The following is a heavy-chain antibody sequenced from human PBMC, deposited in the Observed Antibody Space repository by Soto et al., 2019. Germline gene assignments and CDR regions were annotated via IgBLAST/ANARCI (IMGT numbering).Heavy chain of an antibody. J-gene: IGHJ6*02. CDR3: ARDWGPYYGDYVGYYYYGMDV. CDR2: ISAYNGNT. D-gene: IGHD4-17*01. Sequence: ASVKVSCKASGYTFTSYGISWARQAPGQGLEWMGWISAYNGNTNYAQKLQGRVTMTTDTSTSTAYMELRSLRSDDTAVYYCARDWGPYYGDYVGYYYYGMDVWGQGTTVTISS. CDR1: GYTFTSYG. V-gene: IGHV1-18*01.